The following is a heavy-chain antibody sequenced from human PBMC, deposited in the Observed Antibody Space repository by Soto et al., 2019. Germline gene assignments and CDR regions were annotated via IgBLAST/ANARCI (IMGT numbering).Heavy chain of an antibody. CDR2: IYSGGST. V-gene: IGHV3-66*01. CDR3: ASPRVLWFGTGDAFDI. J-gene: IGHJ3*02. D-gene: IGHD3-10*01. CDR1: GFTVSSNY. Sequence: GGSLRLSCAASGFTVSSNYMSWVRQAPGKGLEWVSVIYSGGSTYYADSVKGRFTISRDNSKNTLYLQMNSLRAEDTAVYYCASPRVLWFGTGDAFDIWGQGTMVTVSS.